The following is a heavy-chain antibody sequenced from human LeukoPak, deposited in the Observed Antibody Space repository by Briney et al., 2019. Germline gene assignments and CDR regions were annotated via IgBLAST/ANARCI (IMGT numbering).Heavy chain of an antibody. CDR1: GFTFSNYA. Sequence: PGGSLRLSCAASGFTFSNYAMSWVRQAPGKGLVWVSRISSDESITSYADSVKGRFTISRDNAKNTLFLQMNGLRAEDTAVYYCARVSLSSGCLSNWGQGTLVTVSS. J-gene: IGHJ4*02. CDR3: ARVSLSSGCLSN. CDR2: ISSDESIT. D-gene: IGHD6-19*01. V-gene: IGHV3-74*01.